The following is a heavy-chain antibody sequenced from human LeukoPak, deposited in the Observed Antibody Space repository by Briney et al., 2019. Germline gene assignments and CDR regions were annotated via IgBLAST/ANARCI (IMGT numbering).Heavy chain of an antibody. CDR2: TYFGSKWYH. V-gene: IGHV6-1*01. CDR1: GDSVSRNNIA. CDR3: ARGLWGWAAHFPYYFDY. D-gene: IGHD3-16*01. Sequence: SQTLSLTCAISGDSVSRNNIAWNWIRQSPSRGLEWLGRTYFGSKWYHEYAISVKGRITINPDTSKNQFSLQLNSVTPEDTAVYYCARGLWGWAAHFPYYFDYWGQGTLVTVSS. J-gene: IGHJ4*02.